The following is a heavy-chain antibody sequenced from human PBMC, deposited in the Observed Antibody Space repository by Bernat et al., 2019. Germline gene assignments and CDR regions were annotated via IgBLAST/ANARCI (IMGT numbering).Heavy chain of an antibody. CDR1: GFTFSSYG. CDR2: IWYDGSNK. V-gene: IGHV3-33*08. Sequence: VQLLESGGGLVQPGGSLRLSCAASGFTFSSYGMHWVRQAPGKGLEWVAVIWYDGSNKYYADSVKGRFTISRDNSKNTLYLQMNSLRAEDTAVYYCARQGYDFWSGPHYYFDYWGQGTLVTVSS. D-gene: IGHD3-3*01. J-gene: IGHJ4*02. CDR3: ARQGYDFWSGPHYYFDY.